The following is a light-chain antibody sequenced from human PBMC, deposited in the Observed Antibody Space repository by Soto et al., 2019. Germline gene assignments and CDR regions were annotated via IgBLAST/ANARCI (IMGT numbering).Light chain of an antibody. Sequence: EIVLTHSPGTPSSSPWERATLSCRASETVTSNYFGWYQQRPGQAPRLLIYATSRRATGIPDRFSGSGSGTDFTLTISRLDPEDFAVYYCQQYGGSRWTFGQGTKVDIK. CDR3: QQYGGSRWT. CDR2: ATS. V-gene: IGKV3-20*01. J-gene: IGKJ1*01. CDR1: ETVTSNY.